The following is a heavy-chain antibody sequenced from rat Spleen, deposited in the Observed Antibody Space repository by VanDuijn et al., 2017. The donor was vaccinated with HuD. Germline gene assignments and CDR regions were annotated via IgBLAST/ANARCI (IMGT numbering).Heavy chain of an antibody. J-gene: IGHJ3*01. CDR1: FYSITSSYR. CDR2: LNSAGGT. V-gene: IGHV3-3*01. Sequence: EVLLQESGPGLVKPSQSLSLTCSVTFYSITSSYRWNWIRKFPGNKLEWMGYLNSAGGTYYNPSLRSRISITRDTSKNQFLLQVNSVTTEDTATYYCARSPYNNFWFTYWGQGTLVTVSS. CDR3: ARSPYNNFWFTY. D-gene: IGHD1-10*01.